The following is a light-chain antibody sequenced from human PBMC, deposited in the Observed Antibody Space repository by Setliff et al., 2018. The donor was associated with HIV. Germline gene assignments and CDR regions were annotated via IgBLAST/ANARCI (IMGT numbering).Light chain of an antibody. Sequence: QSALTQPASVSGSPGQSITISCTGTSSDVGGYNYVSWYQQHPGKAPKLRIYDVSNRPSGVSNRFSGSKSGNTASLTISGLQAKDEADYYCSSYTSTSTLFVFGTGTKVTVL. CDR1: SSDVGGYNY. J-gene: IGLJ1*01. CDR3: SSYTSTSTLFV. V-gene: IGLV2-14*03. CDR2: DVS.